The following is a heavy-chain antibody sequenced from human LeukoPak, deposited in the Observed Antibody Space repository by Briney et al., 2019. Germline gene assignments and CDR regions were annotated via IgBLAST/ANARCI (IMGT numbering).Heavy chain of an antibody. CDR3: ARHGPHYYASGSYFRFDY. D-gene: IGHD3-10*01. J-gene: IGHJ4*02. V-gene: IGHV4-59*08. Sequence: PSETLSLTCTVSGGSISSHYWSWIRQPPGKGLEWIGYIYYSGSTNYNPSLKSRVTISVDTSKNQFSLKLSSVTAADTAVYYCARHGPHYYASGSYFRFDYWGQGTLVTVSS. CDR2: IYYSGST. CDR1: GGSISSHY.